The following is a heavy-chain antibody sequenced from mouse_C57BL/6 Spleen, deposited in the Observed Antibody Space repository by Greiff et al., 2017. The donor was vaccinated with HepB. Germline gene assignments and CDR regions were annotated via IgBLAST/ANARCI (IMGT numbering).Heavy chain of an antibody. D-gene: IGHD2-1*01. CDR2: IYPGSGNT. Sequence: VQLQQSGPELVKPGASVKISCKASGYSFTSYYIHWVKQRPGQGLEWIGWIYPGSGNTKYNEKFKGKATLTADTSSSTAYMQLSSLTSEDSAVYYCAREGGNQAWFAYGGQGTLVTVSA. J-gene: IGHJ3*01. V-gene: IGHV1-66*01. CDR1: GYSFTSYY. CDR3: AREGGNQAWFAY.